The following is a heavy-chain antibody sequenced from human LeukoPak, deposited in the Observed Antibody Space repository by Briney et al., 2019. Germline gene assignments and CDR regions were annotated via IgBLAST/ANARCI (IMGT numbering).Heavy chain of an antibody. CDR1: GGSISSGGYY. V-gene: IGHV4-31*03. D-gene: IGHD2-2*02. CDR3: ARGPPSYCSSTSCYTEDY. CDR2: IYYSGST. J-gene: IGHJ4*02. Sequence: SETLSLTCTVSGGSISSGGYYWSWIRQHPGKGLEWIGYIYYSGSTYYNPSLKSRVTISVDMSKNQFSLKLSSVTAADTAVYYCARGPPSYCSSTSCYTEDYWGQGTLVTVSS.